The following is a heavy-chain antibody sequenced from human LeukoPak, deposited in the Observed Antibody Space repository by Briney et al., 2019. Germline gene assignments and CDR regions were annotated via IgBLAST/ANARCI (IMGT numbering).Heavy chain of an antibody. CDR1: GFTFSSYS. CDR2: ISSSSSYI. D-gene: IGHD6-13*01. J-gene: IGHJ4*02. Sequence: GGSRRLSCAASGFTFSSYSMNWVRQAPGKGLEWVSSISSSSSYIYYADSVKGRFTISRDNAKNSLYLQMNSLRAEDTAVYYCARVEAAAVPHYFDYWGQGTLVTVSS. CDR3: ARVEAAAVPHYFDY. V-gene: IGHV3-21*01.